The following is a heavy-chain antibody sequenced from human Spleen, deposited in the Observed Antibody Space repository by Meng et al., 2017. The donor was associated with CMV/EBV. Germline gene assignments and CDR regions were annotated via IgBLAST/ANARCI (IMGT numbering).Heavy chain of an antibody. D-gene: IGHD3-3*01. V-gene: IGHV1-2*02. J-gene: IGHJ5*02. Sequence: ASVKVSCKASGYTFTGYYIHWVRQAPGQGLEWMGWINPNTGGTNYAQKFQGRVTMTRDTSISTAYMELSSLRSEDTAVYYCAREAPPANYDFWSGYYWFDPWGQGTLVTVSS. CDR3: AREAPPANYDFWSGYYWFDP. CDR1: GYTFTGYY. CDR2: INPNTGGT.